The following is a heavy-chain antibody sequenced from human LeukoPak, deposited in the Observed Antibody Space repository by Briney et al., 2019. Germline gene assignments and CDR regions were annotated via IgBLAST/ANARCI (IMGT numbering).Heavy chain of an antibody. J-gene: IGHJ4*02. Sequence: SETLSLTCTVSGGSISSSSYYWGWIRQPPGKGLEWIGSIYYSGSTYYNPSLKSRVTISVDTSKNQFSLKLSSVTAADTAVYYCAREEDRQQLSPIYYFDYWGQGTLVTVSS. CDR3: AREEDRQQLSPIYYFDY. CDR2: IYYSGST. V-gene: IGHV4-39*07. CDR1: GGSISSSSYY. D-gene: IGHD6-13*01.